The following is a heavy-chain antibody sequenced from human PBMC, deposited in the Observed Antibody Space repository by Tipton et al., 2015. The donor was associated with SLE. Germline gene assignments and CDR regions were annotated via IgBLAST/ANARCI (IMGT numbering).Heavy chain of an antibody. CDR3: ARRGDYPALRHSGYYIDV. CDR2: IYPDDSET. D-gene: IGHD3-10*01. V-gene: IGHV5-51*03. Sequence: VQLVQSGAELKKPGESLKISCRATGYNFGNHWIAWVRQRPGKGLEWMGIIYPDDSETRYNPSFQGHVTISGDTSINTAYLHWSTLEASATATYYCARRGDYPALRHSGYYIDVWGSGTTVTVSS. J-gene: IGHJ6*03. CDR1: GYNFGNHW.